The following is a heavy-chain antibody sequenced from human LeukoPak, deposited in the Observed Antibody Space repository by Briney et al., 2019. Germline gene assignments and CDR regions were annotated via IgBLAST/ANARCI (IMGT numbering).Heavy chain of an antibody. Sequence: PGGSLRLSCAPSGLAFSSYAMSWVRQAPGKGLEWVSAISGSGGDTYYADSVKGRFTISRDNSKNTLYLQMSTLRAEDTAVYYSAKESWGELRSNDFDYWGQGALVTVSS. D-gene: IGHD1-26*01. J-gene: IGHJ4*02. CDR3: AKESWGELRSNDFDY. CDR2: ISGSGGDT. V-gene: IGHV3-23*01. CDR1: GLAFSSYA.